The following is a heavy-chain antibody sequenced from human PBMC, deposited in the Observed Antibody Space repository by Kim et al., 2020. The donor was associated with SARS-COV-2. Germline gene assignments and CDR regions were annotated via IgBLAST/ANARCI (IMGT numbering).Heavy chain of an antibody. CDR3: ARQRTMRRIAAAGLFDY. D-gene: IGHD6-13*01. V-gene: IGHV4-34*01. CDR2: INHSGST. Sequence: SETLSLTCAVYGGSFSGYYWSWIRQPPGKGLEWIGEINHSGSTNYNPSLKSRVTISVDTSKNQFSLKLSSVTAADTAVYYCARQRTMRRIAAAGLFDYWGQGTLVTVSS. CDR1: GGSFSGYY. J-gene: IGHJ4*02.